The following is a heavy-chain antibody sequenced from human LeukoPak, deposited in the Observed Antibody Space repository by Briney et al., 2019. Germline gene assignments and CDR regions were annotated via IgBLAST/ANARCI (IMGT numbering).Heavy chain of an antibody. Sequence: PGGSLRLSCAASGFIFSNLWMTWVRPTPGRGLEWVDRIKSNFNGCTIDYAAPVKGRFIISRDDSNKPLYLQMNSLITAAKSVYYCPRDPPRMEWRYLAVWGKGTTVTVSS. CDR1: GFIFSNLW. CDR3: PRDPPRMEWRYLAV. V-gene: IGHV3-15*01. J-gene: IGHJ6*04. D-gene: IGHD3-3*01. CDR2: IKSNFNGCTI.